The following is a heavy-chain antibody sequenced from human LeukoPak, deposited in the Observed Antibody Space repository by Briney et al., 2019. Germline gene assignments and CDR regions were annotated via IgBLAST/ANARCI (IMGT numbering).Heavy chain of an antibody. CDR2: IYSGGST. CDR3: AKSLPGGWRFDY. CDR1: GFTVSSNY. D-gene: IGHD6-19*01. Sequence: GGSLRLSCAASGFTVSSNYMSWVRQAPGKGLEWVSVIYSGGSTYYADSVKGRFTISRDNSKNTLYLQMNSLRAEDTAVYYCAKSLPGGWRFDYWGQGTLVTVSS. V-gene: IGHV3-53*01. J-gene: IGHJ4*02.